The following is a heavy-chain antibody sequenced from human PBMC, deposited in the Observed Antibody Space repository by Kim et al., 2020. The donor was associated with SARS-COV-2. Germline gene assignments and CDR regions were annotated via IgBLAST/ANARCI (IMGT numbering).Heavy chain of an antibody. D-gene: IGHD3-22*01. J-gene: IGHJ4*02. Sequence: ASVKVSCKVSGYTLTELSMHWVRQAPGKGLEWMGGFDPEDGETIYAQKFQGRVTMTEDTSTDTAYMELSSLRSEDTAVYYCATNYALYDSSGYYLGYWSQGTLVTVSS. CDR1: GYTLTELS. CDR3: ATNYALYDSSGYYLGY. CDR2: FDPEDGET. V-gene: IGHV1-24*01.